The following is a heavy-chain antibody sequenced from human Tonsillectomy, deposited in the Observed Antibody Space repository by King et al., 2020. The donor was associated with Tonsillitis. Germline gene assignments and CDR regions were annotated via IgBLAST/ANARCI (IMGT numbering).Heavy chain of an antibody. CDR1: GYTFTDYY. CDR2: INPHSGGT. Sequence: QLVQSGAEVKKPGASVKVSCTASGYTFTDYYLYWVRQAPGQGLEWMGWINPHSGGTNYAQKFQGRVTMTRDTSITTAYMELSRLTSDDTAVFYCATAGRYAGGWTRHDVEDWGQGTLVTVSS. CDR3: ATAGRYAGGWTRHDVED. D-gene: IGHD6-19*01. J-gene: IGHJ4*02. V-gene: IGHV1-2*02.